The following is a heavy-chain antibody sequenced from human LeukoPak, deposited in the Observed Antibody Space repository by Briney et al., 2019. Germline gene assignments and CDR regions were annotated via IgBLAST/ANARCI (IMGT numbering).Heavy chain of an antibody. CDR1: GFTFNNYG. V-gene: IGHV3-7*01. CDR2: IKQDGSEK. CDR3: ARDMFGGIGAFDI. D-gene: IGHD3-10*02. J-gene: IGHJ3*02. Sequence: GGSLRLSCAASGFTFNNYGMHWVRQAPGKGLEWVANIKQDGSEKYYVDSVKGRFTISRDNAKNSLYLQMNSLRAEDTAVYYCARDMFGGIGAFDIWGQGTMVTVSS.